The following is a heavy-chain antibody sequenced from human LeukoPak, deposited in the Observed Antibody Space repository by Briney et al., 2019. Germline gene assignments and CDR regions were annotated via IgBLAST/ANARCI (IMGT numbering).Heavy chain of an antibody. J-gene: IGHJ5*02. V-gene: IGHV1-2*02. CDR2: INPNSGGT. CDR1: GYTFTGYY. D-gene: IGHD3-16*01. Sequence: ASVKVSCKASGYTFTGYYMHWVRQAPGQGLEWMGWINPNSGGTNYARKFQGRVTMTRDTSTSTAYMELSRLRSDDTAVYYCARDQAPRMITFGGPRRWFDPWGQGTLVTVSS. CDR3: ARDQAPRMITFGGPRRWFDP.